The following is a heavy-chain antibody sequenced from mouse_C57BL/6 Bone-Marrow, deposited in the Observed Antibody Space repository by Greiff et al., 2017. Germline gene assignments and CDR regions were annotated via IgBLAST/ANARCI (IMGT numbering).Heavy chain of an antibody. CDR2: IHPYSGST. Sequence: QVQLQQPGAELVKPGASVKLSCTASGYTFTSYWMHWVKQRPGQDLEWIGMIHPYSGSTNYNEKFKSKATLTVDKSSSTAYMQLSNLTSEASAVYYYERWDSNPFAYWGQGTLVTVSA. D-gene: IGHD2-5*01. CDR3: ERWDSNPFAY. J-gene: IGHJ3*01. V-gene: IGHV1-64*01. CDR1: GYTFTSYW.